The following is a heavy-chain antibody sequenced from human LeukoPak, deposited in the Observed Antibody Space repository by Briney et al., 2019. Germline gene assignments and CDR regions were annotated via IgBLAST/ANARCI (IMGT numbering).Heavy chain of an antibody. V-gene: IGHV3-15*01. Sequence: KPGGSLRLSCAASGFTFSNAWMSWVRQAPGKGLEWVGRIKSKTDGGTTDYAAPVKGRFTISRDDSKNTLYLQMNSLKTEDTAVYYCTNLATLYYYGMDVWGQGTTVTVSS. CDR3: TNLATLYYYGMDV. CDR1: GFTFSNAW. D-gene: IGHD5-12*01. CDR2: IKSKTDGGTT. J-gene: IGHJ6*02.